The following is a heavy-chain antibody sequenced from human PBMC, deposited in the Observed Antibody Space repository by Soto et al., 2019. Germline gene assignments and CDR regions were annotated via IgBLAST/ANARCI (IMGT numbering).Heavy chain of an antibody. V-gene: IGHV3-7*01. CDR3: GRDLPSISGRPGGWFDP. CDR2: IKQDGSER. D-gene: IGHD6-6*01. Sequence: GGSLRLSCAAFGFPFSRYWMSWVRQAPGKGLEWVANIKQDGSERSYVDSVKGRFSISRDNAKNSLYLQMNSLRVEDTAVYFCGRDLPSISGRPGGWFDPWGQGTLVTVSS. J-gene: IGHJ5*02. CDR1: GFPFSRYW.